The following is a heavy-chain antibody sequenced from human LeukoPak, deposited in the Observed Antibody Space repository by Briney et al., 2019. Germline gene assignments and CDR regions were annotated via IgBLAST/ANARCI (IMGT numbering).Heavy chain of an antibody. Sequence: GGSLRLSCAASGFTFSSYAMSWVRQAPGKGLEWVSAVSSSGGSTNYADYVKGQFTISRDNSKNTLYLQMNSLRAEDTAVYYCAKHTAIGRFYFDYWGQGTLVTVSS. V-gene: IGHV3-23*01. CDR1: GFTFSSYA. CDR3: AKHTAIGRFYFDY. CDR2: VSSSGGST. D-gene: IGHD5-18*01. J-gene: IGHJ4*02.